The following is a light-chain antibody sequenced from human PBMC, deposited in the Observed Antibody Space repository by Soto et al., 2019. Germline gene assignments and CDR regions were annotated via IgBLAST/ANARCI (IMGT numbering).Light chain of an antibody. Sequence: IVMTQSPATLSVSPGERATLSCRASQSVSSNLAWYQQKPGQAPRLLIYGASTRATGIPARFSGSGSGTEVTLTISSLQSEDFAVYYCQQYNNWPPLTFGGGTKVEI. J-gene: IGKJ4*01. CDR3: QQYNNWPPLT. CDR2: GAS. V-gene: IGKV3-15*01. CDR1: QSVSSN.